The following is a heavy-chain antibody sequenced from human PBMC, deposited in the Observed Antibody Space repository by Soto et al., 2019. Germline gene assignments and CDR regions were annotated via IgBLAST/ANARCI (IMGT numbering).Heavy chain of an antibody. CDR3: TTESPPILTPGGYLPPYFDY. V-gene: IGHV3-15*07. CDR2: IKSKTDGGTT. CDR1: GFTFSNAW. D-gene: IGHD5-12*01. J-gene: IGHJ4*02. Sequence: EVQLVESGGGLVKPGGSLRLSCAASGFTFSNAWMNWVRQAPGKGLEWVGRIKSKTDGGTTDYAAPVKGRFTNSRDDSKNTLYLQMNSLKTKDTAVYYCTTESPPILTPGGYLPPYFDYWGQGTLVTVSS.